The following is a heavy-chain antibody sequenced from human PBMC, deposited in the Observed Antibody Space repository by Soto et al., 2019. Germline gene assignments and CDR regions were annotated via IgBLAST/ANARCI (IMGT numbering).Heavy chain of an antibody. CDR2: ISYDGSDK. V-gene: IGHV3-30*18. D-gene: IGHD3-22*01. Sequence: PGGSLRLSCAASGFSFSSYGMHWVRQAPGKGLEWVAFISYDGSDKYYADSVKGRFTNSRDNSKNTLYLQMNSLRAEDTAVYYCANEKAYYYHSSGYRDAFDTWGQGTMVTVSS. J-gene: IGHJ3*02. CDR1: GFSFSSYG. CDR3: ANEKAYYYHSSGYRDAFDT.